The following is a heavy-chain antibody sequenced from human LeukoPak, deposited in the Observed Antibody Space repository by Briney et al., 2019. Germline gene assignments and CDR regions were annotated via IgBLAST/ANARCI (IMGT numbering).Heavy chain of an antibody. Sequence: SETLSLTCSVSGYSIRSGYYWGWIRQPPGKGLEWIAGVYHSESTYYNSSLKSRVAISVDTSKNQLSLRLSSVTAADTAVYYCARDVLYSSTWEGNFYFDLWGRGTLVTVSS. CDR1: GYSIRSGYY. CDR2: VYHSEST. V-gene: IGHV4-38-2*02. CDR3: ARDVLYSSTWEGNFYFDL. D-gene: IGHD6-13*01. J-gene: IGHJ2*01.